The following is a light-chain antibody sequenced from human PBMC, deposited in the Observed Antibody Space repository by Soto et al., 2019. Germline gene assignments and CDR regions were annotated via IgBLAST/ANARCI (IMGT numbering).Light chain of an antibody. CDR1: QSISTF. V-gene: IGKV1-5*01. CDR3: QQYDSYSWT. CDR2: DAS. Sequence: DIQMTQSPSTLSASVGDRFTITCRASQSISTFLAWYQQKPGKAPKLLIFDASSLKSGIPSRFSGSGSGTEFTLTISSLQPDDFATYYCQQYDSYSWTFGQGTKVDIK. J-gene: IGKJ1*01.